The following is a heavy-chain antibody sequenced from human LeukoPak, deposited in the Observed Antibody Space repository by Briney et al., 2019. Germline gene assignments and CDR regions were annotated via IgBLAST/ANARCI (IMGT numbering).Heavy chain of an antibody. CDR2: IWYDGSNK. CDR1: GFTFSSYG. D-gene: IGHD2-2*03. CDR3: TRDMGIVVVPAAPTQPYNWFDP. V-gene: IGHV3-33*01. Sequence: GGSLRLSCAASGFTFSSYGMHWVRQAPGKGLEWVAGIWYDGSNKYYADSVKGRFTISRDNSKNTLYLQMNSLRAEDTAVYYCTRDMGIVVVPAAPTQPYNWFDPWGQGTLVTVSS. J-gene: IGHJ5*02.